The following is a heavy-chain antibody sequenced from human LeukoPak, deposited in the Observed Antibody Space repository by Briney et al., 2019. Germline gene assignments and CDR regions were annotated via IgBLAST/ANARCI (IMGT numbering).Heavy chain of an antibody. CDR2: ISSSSTTI. CDR1: GFTFSSYS. J-gene: IGHJ4*02. CDR3: AKKWAAIPAFDY. D-gene: IGHD1-26*01. Sequence: GGSLRLSCAASGFTFSSYSMMWVRQAPGKGLEWVSYISSSSTTIHYADSVKGRFTISRDNAKNSVYLQMNSLRGDDTAVYYCAKKWAAIPAFDYWGQGTLVTVSS. V-gene: IGHV3-48*01.